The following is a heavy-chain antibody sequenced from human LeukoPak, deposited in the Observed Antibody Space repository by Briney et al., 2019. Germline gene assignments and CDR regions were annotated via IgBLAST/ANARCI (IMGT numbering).Heavy chain of an antibody. CDR1: GGSISSYY. J-gene: IGHJ4*02. CDR2: IYYSGST. D-gene: IGHD2-15*01. CDR3: ARASGISASEDY. Sequence: SETLSLTCTVSGGSISSYYWSWIRQPPGKGLEWIGYIYYSGSTNYNPSLKSRVTISVDTFKNQFSLKLSSVTAADTAVYYCARASGISASEDYWGQGTLVTVSS. V-gene: IGHV4-59*01.